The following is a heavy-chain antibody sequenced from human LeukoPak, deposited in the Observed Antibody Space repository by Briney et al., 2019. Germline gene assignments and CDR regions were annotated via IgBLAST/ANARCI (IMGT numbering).Heavy chain of an antibody. CDR3: AKELAPGGYHNYMDV. Sequence: GRSLRLSCAASGFTFDDYAMHWVRQAPGKGLEWVSCISWNSAVIGYADSVKGRFTISRDNAKNSLHLQMNSLREEDTALYYCAKELAPGGYHNYMDVWGKGPTVTVSS. CDR1: GFTFDDYA. J-gene: IGHJ6*03. CDR2: ISWNSAVI. D-gene: IGHD3-10*01. V-gene: IGHV3-9*01.